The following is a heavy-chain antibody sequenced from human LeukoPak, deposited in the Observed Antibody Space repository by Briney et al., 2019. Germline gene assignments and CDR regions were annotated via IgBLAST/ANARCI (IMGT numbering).Heavy chain of an antibody. CDR2: INPSGGST. D-gene: IGHD3-3*01. V-gene: IGHV1-46*03. CDR1: GYTFTSYY. J-gene: IGHJ4*02. CDR3: ARDLSSVDFWSGYYYYFDY. Sequence: ASVKVSCKASGYTFTSYYMHWVRQAPGQGLEWMGIINPSGGSTSYAQKFQGRVTMTRDTSTSTVYIELSSLRSEDTAVYYCARDLSSVDFWSGYYYYFDYWGQGTLVTVSS.